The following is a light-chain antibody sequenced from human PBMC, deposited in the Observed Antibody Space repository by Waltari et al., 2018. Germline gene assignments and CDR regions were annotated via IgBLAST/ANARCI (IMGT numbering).Light chain of an antibody. CDR2: EGN. J-gene: IGLJ3*02. V-gene: IGLV2-23*03. CDR3: CSYAGSNTFVV. CDR1: SSDVGSYNL. Sequence: QSALTQPASVSGSPGQSITISCTGTSSDVGSYNLVSWYQQHAGKAPKLMIYEGNKRPSGVSTRFSGSKSGNTASLTISGLQGEDEADYHCCSYAGSNTFVVFGGGTKLTVL.